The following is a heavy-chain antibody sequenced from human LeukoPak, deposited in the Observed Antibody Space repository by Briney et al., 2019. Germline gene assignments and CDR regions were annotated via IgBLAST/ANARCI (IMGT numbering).Heavy chain of an antibody. CDR1: GFTFSNAW. V-gene: IGHV3-15*01. J-gene: IGHJ3*02. Sequence: GGSLRLSCAASGFTFSNAWMSWVRQAPGKGLEWVGRIKSKTDGGTTDYAAPVKGRFTISRDDSKNTLYLQMNSLKTEDTGVYYCTTEAENFYCSGGSCYPVVAFDIWGQGTMLTVSS. D-gene: IGHD2-15*01. CDR2: IKSKTDGGTT. CDR3: TTEAENFYCSGGSCYPVVAFDI.